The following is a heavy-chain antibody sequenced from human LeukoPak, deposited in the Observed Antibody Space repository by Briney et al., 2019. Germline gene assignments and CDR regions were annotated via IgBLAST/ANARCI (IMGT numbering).Heavy chain of an antibody. V-gene: IGHV1-69*04. D-gene: IGHD2-2*01. CDR3: ARDEVWAAAPYFDY. J-gene: IGHJ4*02. CDR2: IIPTLGIA. Sequence: SVKVSCKASGGTFSSYAISWVRQAPGQGLEWMGRIIPTLGIANYAQKFQGRVTITADKSTSTAYMELSSLRSEDTAVYYCARDEVWAAAPYFDYWGQGTLVTVSS. CDR1: GGTFSSYA.